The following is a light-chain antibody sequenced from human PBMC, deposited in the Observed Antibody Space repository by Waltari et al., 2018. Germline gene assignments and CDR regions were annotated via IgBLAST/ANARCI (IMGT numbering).Light chain of an antibody. CDR1: QDISHY. CDR2: EAS. Sequence: DIQMTQSPSSLSAFVGDRVTITCRASQDISHYLAWYQQRPGQVPRLLIYEASTLQSGVPSQFSGSGSGTDFTLTISSLQPEDVATYYCQKYTSAPRTFGPGTKIEIQ. J-gene: IGKJ3*01. V-gene: IGKV1-27*01. CDR3: QKYTSAPRT.